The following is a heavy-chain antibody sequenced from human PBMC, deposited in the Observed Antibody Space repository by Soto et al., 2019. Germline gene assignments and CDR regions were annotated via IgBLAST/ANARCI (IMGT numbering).Heavy chain of an antibody. J-gene: IGHJ5*02. CDR3: ARHNSQWPNWFDP. D-gene: IGHD1-1*01. CDR1: GGTFSTYT. Sequence: SVKVSCKAAGGTFSTYTLIWVRQAPGQGLEWMGRIIPMLTVRNSAHKFRGRVTMTTDTSTSTAYMDLRSLRSDDTAVYYCARHNSQWPNWFDPWGQGTPVTVSS. CDR2: IIPMLTVR. V-gene: IGHV1-69*02.